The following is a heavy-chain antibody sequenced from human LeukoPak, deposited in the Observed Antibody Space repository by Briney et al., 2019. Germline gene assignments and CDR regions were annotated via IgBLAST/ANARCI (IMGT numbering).Heavy chain of an antibody. Sequence: PSQTLSLTCTVSGGSISSGSYYWSWIRQPAGKGLEWIGRIYISGSTNYNPSLKSRVTIPVDTSKNQFSLKLSSVTAADTAVYYCARERGSLTGYLSIGYWGQGTLVTVSS. CDR2: IYISGST. V-gene: IGHV4-61*02. CDR1: GGSISSGSYY. CDR3: ARERGSLTGYLSIGY. J-gene: IGHJ4*02. D-gene: IGHD3-9*01.